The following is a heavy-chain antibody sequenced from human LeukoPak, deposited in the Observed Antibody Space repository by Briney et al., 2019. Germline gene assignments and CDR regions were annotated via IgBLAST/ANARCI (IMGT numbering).Heavy chain of an antibody. J-gene: IGHJ1*01. CDR2: ITGSGSTT. CDR1: GFTFRNYA. CDR3: GKDPNGDYVGAFDFQR. V-gene: IGHV3-23*01. Sequence: GGSLRLSCAASGFTFRNYAVVWVRQAPGKGLEWVSAITGSGSTTYYADSVRGRFTIYRDNSKNTLYLQMNSLRGEDTAVYDCGKDPNGDYVGAFDFQRWGQGTLVTVSS. D-gene: IGHD4-17*01.